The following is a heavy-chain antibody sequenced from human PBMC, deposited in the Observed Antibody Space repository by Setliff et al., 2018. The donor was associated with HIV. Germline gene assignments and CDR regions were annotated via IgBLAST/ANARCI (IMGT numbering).Heavy chain of an antibody. Sequence: PGGSLRLSCAASGFTFSRYGMHWVRQAPGKGLEWVAFISYDGSKKYDADFVEGRFTISRDNSKNTLFLQMNSLRPEDTAAYYCARDCRVGWVFTYGMDVWGQGTLVTVSS. D-gene: IGHD6-13*01. CDR3: ARDCRVGWVFTYGMDV. CDR1: GFTFSRYG. V-gene: IGHV3-30*04. CDR2: ISYDGSKK. J-gene: IGHJ6*02.